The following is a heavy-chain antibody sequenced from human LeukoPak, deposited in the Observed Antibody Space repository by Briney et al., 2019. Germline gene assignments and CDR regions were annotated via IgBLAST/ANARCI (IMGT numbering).Heavy chain of an antibody. Sequence: VGSLRLSCAASGFTFSSYSMNWVRQAPGKGLEWVSSISSSSSYIYYADSVKGRFTISRDNAKNSLYLQMNSLRAEDTAVYYCARVWRYYDFWSGYYFFDYWGQGTLVTVSS. D-gene: IGHD3-3*01. J-gene: IGHJ4*02. CDR1: GFTFSSYS. CDR2: ISSSSSYI. V-gene: IGHV3-21*04. CDR3: ARVWRYYDFWSGYYFFDY.